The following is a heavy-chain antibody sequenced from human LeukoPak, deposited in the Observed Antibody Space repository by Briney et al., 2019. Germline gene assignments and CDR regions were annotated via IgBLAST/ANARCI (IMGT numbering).Heavy chain of an antibody. J-gene: IGHJ4*02. CDR1: GFTFSSYA. CDR3: ALTPAAAGAYHLDY. V-gene: IGHV3-23*01. Sequence: GGSLRLSCAASGFTFSSYAMSWVRQAPGKGLEWVSAISGSGGSTYYADSVKGRFTISRDNSKNTLYLQMNSLRAEDTAVYYRALTPAAAGAYHLDYWGQGTLVTVSS. CDR2: ISGSGGST. D-gene: IGHD6-13*01.